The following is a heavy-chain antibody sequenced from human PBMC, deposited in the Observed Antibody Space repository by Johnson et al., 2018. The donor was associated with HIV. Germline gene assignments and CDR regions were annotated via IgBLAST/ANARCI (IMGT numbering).Heavy chain of an antibody. CDR1: GFTFNSYA. CDR2: ISWNSGSI. Sequence: VQLVESGGGLIQPGGSLRLSCAASGFTFNSYAMHWVRQAPGKGLEWVSGISWNSGSIGYADSVKGRFTISSDNAKNSLYLQMNSLRAEDTALYYCARGATRYKTEGSKYDGAFDIWGQGTMVTVSS. J-gene: IGHJ3*02. V-gene: IGHV3-9*01. CDR3: ARGATRYKTEGSKYDGAFDI. D-gene: IGHD1-26*01.